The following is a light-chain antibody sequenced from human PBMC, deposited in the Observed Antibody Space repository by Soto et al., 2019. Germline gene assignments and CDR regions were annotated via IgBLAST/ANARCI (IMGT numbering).Light chain of an antibody. Sequence: DIQMTQSPASLSASLGDRVTITCQASQDIKKNLIWYQQKPGKAPKLLIYDASDLETGVPSRFSGSGSGTGFTFTISSLQPEDFESYYCQQYESLPLTFGQGTRLEIK. CDR2: DAS. CDR3: QQYESLPLT. CDR1: QDIKKN. V-gene: IGKV1-33*01. J-gene: IGKJ5*01.